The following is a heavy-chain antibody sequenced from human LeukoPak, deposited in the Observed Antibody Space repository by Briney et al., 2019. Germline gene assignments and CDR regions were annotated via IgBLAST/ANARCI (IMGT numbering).Heavy chain of an antibody. CDR3: ARQEARNYYYEGLDY. D-gene: IGHD3-22*01. CDR2: ISYDGGRK. V-gene: IGHV3-30*04. CDR1: GFRFSGYA. Sequence: HPGGSLRLSCVASGFRFSGYAIHWVRQPPGKGLEWVAIISYDGGRKDYADSVKGRFTIDRDNSKNIVYLQMNSLRPDDTAIYFCARQEARNYYYEGLDYWGQGNLVTVSS. J-gene: IGHJ4*02.